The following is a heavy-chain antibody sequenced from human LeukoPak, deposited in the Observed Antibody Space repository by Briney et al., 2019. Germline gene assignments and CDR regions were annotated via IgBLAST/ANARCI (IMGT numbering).Heavy chain of an antibody. CDR2: IKRDGSEK. J-gene: IGHJ4*02. CDR3: ARNHDYFDY. D-gene: IGHD1-14*01. Sequence: GGSLRLSCAASGFTFSSYWMTWVRQAPGKGLEWVANIKRDGSEKHYVDSVKGRFTISRDNSKNTLYLQMNSLRAEDTAVYYCARNHDYFDYWGQGTLVTVSS. CDR1: GFTFSSYW. V-gene: IGHV3-7*01.